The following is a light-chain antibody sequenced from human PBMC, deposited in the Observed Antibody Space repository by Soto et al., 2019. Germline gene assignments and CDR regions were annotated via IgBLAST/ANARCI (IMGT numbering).Light chain of an antibody. CDR2: AAS. J-gene: IGKJ1*01. V-gene: IGKV1-27*01. CDR3: QKYDGVPRT. Sequence: DIPMTQSPSSLSASVGDRVTITCRASQDISNFLAWYQQKPGKVPKVLIYAASTLQSGVPSRFSGSGSGTDFTLTISSLQPEDVATYYCQKYDGVPRTFGQGTKVEIK. CDR1: QDISNF.